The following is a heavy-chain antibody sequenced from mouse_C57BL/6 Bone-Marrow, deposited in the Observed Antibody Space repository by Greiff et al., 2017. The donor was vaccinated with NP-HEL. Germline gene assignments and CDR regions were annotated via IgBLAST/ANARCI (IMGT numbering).Heavy chain of an antibody. CDR3: ARRTGTGGFAY. CDR2: ISSGGSYT. D-gene: IGHD4-1*01. J-gene: IGHJ3*01. CDR1: GFTFSSYG. Sequence: EVKVVESGGDLVKPGGSLKLSCAASGFTFSSYGMSWVRQTPDKRLEWVATISSGGSYTYYPDSVKGRFTISRDNAKNTLYLQMSSLKSEDTAMYYCARRTGTGGFAYWGQGTLVTVSA. V-gene: IGHV5-6*02.